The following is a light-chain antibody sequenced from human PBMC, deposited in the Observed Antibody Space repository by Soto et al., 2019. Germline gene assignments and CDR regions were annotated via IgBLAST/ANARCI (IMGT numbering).Light chain of an antibody. V-gene: IGKV1-5*03. Sequence: DIQMTQSPSTLSASVGDRVTITCRASQSISSWLAWYQQKPGKAPKLLIYKASSLESGVPSRFSGSGSGTEFTLTISSLQPDDVATYNCQQYNSYPWTFGQGTKVKSN. CDR1: QSISSW. J-gene: IGKJ1*01. CDR3: QQYNSYPWT. CDR2: KAS.